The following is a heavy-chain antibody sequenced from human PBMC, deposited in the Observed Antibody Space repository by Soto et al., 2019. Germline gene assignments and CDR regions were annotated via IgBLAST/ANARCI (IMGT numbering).Heavy chain of an antibody. CDR3: ARWGYSGYDYRAYYYYYMDV. CDR1: GFTFSSYS. J-gene: IGHJ6*03. Sequence: VQLVESGGGLVKPGGSLRLSCAASGFTFSSYSMNWVRQAPGKGLEWVSSISSSSSYIYYADSVKGRFTISRDNAKNSLYLQMNSLRAEDTAVYYCARWGYSGYDYRAYYYYYMDVWGKGTTVTVSS. CDR2: ISSSSSYI. V-gene: IGHV3-21*01. D-gene: IGHD5-12*01.